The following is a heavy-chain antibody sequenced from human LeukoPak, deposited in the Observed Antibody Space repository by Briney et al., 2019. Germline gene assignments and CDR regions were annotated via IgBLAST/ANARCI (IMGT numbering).Heavy chain of an antibody. D-gene: IGHD3-22*01. Sequence: PGRSLRLSCAASGFTFSSYGMHWVRQAPGKGLEWVAVISYDGSNKYYADSVKGRFTISRDNSKNTLYLQMNSLRAEDTAVYYCASEADYDSSGYYPWGQGTLVTVSS. CDR3: ASEADYDSSGYYP. V-gene: IGHV3-30*03. CDR1: GFTFSSYG. CDR2: ISYDGSNK. J-gene: IGHJ5*02.